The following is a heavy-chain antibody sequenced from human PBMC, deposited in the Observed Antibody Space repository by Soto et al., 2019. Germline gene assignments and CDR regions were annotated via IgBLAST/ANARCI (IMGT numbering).Heavy chain of an antibody. CDR1: GGSISSYY. V-gene: IGHV4-4*07. Sequence: QVQLQESGPGLVKPSETLSLTCTVSGGSISSYYWSWIRQPAGKGLEWIGRIYTSGSTNYNPSLKSRVTMSVDTSKSQFSLKLSSVTAADTAVYYCASHLAGYSGYVFDYWGQGTLVTVSS. CDR3: ASHLAGYSGYVFDY. J-gene: IGHJ4*02. D-gene: IGHD5-12*01. CDR2: IYTSGST.